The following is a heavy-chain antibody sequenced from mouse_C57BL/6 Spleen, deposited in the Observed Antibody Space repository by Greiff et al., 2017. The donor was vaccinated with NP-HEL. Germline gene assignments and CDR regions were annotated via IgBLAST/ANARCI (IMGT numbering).Heavy chain of an antibody. V-gene: IGHV1-39*01. CDR1: GYSFTDYN. CDR3: AIYYYGSRRGFAY. CDR2: INPNYGTT. Sequence: EVKLQQSGPELVKPGASVKISCKASGYSFTDYNMNWVKQSNGKSLEWIGVINPNYGTTSYNQKFKGKATLTVDQSSSTAYMQLNSLTSEDSAVYYCAIYYYGSRRGFAYWGQGTLVTVSA. D-gene: IGHD1-1*01. J-gene: IGHJ3*01.